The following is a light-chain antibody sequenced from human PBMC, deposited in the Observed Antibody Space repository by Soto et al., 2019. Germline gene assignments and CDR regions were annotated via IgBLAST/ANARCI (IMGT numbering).Light chain of an antibody. Sequence: EIVMTQSPATLSVCPGERGTLSCRAIQSVSSNLAWYQQKPGQAPRLLIYGASTRATGIPARFSGSGSGTEFTLTISSLQSEDFATYYCQQYNTYSPERTFGQGTRLEIK. CDR3: QQYNTYSPERT. V-gene: IGKV3-15*01. J-gene: IGKJ5*01. CDR1: QSVSSN. CDR2: GAS.